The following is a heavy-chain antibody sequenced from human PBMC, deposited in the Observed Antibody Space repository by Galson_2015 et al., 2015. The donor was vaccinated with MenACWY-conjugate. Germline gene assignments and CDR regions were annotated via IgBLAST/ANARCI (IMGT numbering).Heavy chain of an antibody. V-gene: IGHV3-48*04. D-gene: IGHD1-1*01. CDR2: ISSSRSTI. CDR1: GFTFSSYR. CDR3: ARDSTGNWNDFVYSYYVMDV. Sequence: SLRLSCAASGFTFSSYRMNWVRQAPGKGLEWVSYISSSRSTIYYADSVKGRFTISRDNAKNSLYLQMNSLRAEDTAMYYCARDSTGNWNDFVYSYYVMDVWGQGTTGTVSS. J-gene: IGHJ6*02.